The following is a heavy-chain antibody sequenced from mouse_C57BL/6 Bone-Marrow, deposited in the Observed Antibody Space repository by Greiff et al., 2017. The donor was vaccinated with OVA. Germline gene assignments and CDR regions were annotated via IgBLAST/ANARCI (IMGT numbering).Heavy chain of an antibody. V-gene: IGHV1-80*01. Sequence: VHLVEPGAELVKPGASVKISCKASGYAFSSYWMNWVKQRPGKGLEWIGQIYPGDGDTNYNGKFKGKATLTADKTSSTAYMQLSSLTSEDTSVYYCAKQYPRQDWYFDVWGTGTTVTVSS. CDR1: GYAFSSYW. CDR2: IYPGDGDT. CDR3: AKQYPRQDWYFDV. D-gene: IGHD5-1-1*01. J-gene: IGHJ1*03.